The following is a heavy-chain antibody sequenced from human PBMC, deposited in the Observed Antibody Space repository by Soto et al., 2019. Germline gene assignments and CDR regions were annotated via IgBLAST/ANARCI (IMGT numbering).Heavy chain of an antibody. CDR2: INTYNGNT. CDR1: GYTFTRYG. J-gene: IGHJ6*02. D-gene: IGHD3-16*01. CDR3: AMVDVYVTPSPQDV. V-gene: IGHV1-18*01. Sequence: QVQLVQSGAEVKNPGASVKVSCKASGYTFTRYGIGLARQAPAQGLEWMGWINTYNGNTNYAQNVQGRVTLTTDTSTSTAYMELRSLRSTDTAIYYCAMVDVYVTPSPQDVWGQGTTVIVSS.